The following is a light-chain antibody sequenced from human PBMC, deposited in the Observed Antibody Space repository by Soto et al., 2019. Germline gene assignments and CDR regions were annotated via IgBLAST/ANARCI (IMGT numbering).Light chain of an antibody. CDR1: SSDVGGYNY. CDR2: EVS. Sequence: QSALTQPASVSGSPGQSITISCTGTSSDVGGYNYVSWYQQHPGKAPKLMIYEVSNRPSGVSNRFSVSKSGNTASLTISGLQAEDEADYYCSSYTSSSPFGTGTKLTVL. CDR3: SSYTSSSP. J-gene: IGLJ1*01. V-gene: IGLV2-14*01.